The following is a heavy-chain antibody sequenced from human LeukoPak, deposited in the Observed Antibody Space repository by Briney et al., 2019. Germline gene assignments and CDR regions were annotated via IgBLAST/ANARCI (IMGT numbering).Heavy chain of an antibody. CDR3: ASHSGGNSEVFDY. Sequence: PSETLSLTCTVSGGSISSYYWSWIRQPPGKGLEWIGYIYYSGSTNYNPSLKSRLTISVDTSKNQFSLKVRSVTAADTAVYYCASHSGGNSEVFDYWGQGTLVTVSS. CDR2: IYYSGST. V-gene: IGHV4-59*08. J-gene: IGHJ4*02. CDR1: GGSISSYY. D-gene: IGHD4-23*01.